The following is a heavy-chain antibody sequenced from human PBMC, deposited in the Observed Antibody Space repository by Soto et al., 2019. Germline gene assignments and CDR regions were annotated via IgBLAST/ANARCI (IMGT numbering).Heavy chain of an antibody. V-gene: IGHV4-30-4*01. CDR2: ILYIGNT. D-gene: IGHD3-9*01. Sequence: SETLSLTCTVSGGSITSGYHYWSWIRQPPGKGLEWIGYILYIGNTYYNPSLKSRLTISVDTSKNQFSLRLSSVTAADTAIYYCARGIGGQHRYSADSWGQGTLVAVSS. J-gene: IGHJ5*02. CDR3: ARGIGGQHRYSADS. CDR1: GGSITSGYHY.